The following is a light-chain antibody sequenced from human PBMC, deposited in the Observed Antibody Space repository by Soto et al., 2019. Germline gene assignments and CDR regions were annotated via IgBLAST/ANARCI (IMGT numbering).Light chain of an antibody. J-gene: IGKJ3*01. Sequence: DLVMTQSPLSLPVTPGEPASISCRSSQSLLHSNGYKYLNWYLQKPGQSPLLLIYLTSTRASGIPYLFSGSVSGTDFTLNHSKVEAADFGVSYCMQALQSPFSFGPGTNVYIK. CDR3: MQALQSPFS. CDR2: LTS. V-gene: IGKV2-28*01. CDR1: QSLLHSNGYKY.